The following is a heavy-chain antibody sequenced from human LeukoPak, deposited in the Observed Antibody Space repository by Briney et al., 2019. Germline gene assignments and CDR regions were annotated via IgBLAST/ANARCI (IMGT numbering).Heavy chain of an antibody. D-gene: IGHD6-19*01. CDR1: GYTFTSYG. V-gene: IGHV1-18*01. Sequence: ASVKVSCKASGYTFTSYGISWVRQAPGQGLEWMGWISAYNGNTNYAQKLQGRVTMTTDTSTSTAYMELRSLRSDDTAVYYCARGSRVYSSGWYPSYYYGMDVWGQGTTVTVSS. CDR2: ISAYNGNT. CDR3: ARGSRVYSSGWYPSYYYGMDV. J-gene: IGHJ6*02.